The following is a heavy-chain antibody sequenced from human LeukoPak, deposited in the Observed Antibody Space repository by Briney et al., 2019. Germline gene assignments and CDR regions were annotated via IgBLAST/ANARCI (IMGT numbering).Heavy chain of an antibody. Sequence: GGSLRLSCAASGFTFSSYAMHWVRQAPGKGLEWVAVISYDGSNKYYAGSVKGRFTISRDNSKNTLYLQMNSLRAEDTAVYYCARDLFGGSGSYGVNFDYWGRGTLVTVSS. CDR1: GFTFSSYA. CDR2: ISYDGSNK. CDR3: ARDLFGGSGSYGVNFDY. D-gene: IGHD3-10*01. V-gene: IGHV3-30*04. J-gene: IGHJ4*02.